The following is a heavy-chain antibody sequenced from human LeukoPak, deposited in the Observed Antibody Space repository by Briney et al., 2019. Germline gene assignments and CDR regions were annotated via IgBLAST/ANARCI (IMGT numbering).Heavy chain of an antibody. CDR3: ARNVGWFRFDY. V-gene: IGHV3-53*01. CDR1: GFTVSSNY. J-gene: IGHJ4*02. Sequence: PGGSLRLSCAASGFTVSSNYMSWVRQAPGKGLEWVSVIYSGGSTYYADSVKGRFTISRDNSKNTLYLQMNSLRAEDTAVYYCARNVGWFRFDYWGQGTLVTVSS. D-gene: IGHD2-15*01. CDR2: IYSGGST.